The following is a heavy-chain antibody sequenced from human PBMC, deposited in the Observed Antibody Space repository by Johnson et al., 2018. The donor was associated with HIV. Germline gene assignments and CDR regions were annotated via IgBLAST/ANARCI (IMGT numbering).Heavy chain of an antibody. CDR1: GFTFSSYP. V-gene: IGHV3-30-3*01. J-gene: IGHJ3*02. CDR2: ISYDGNNK. Sequence: QVQLVESGGGVVQPGRSLRLSCAGSGFTFSSYPMHWVRQPPGKGLEWVAVISYDGNNKYYADSVKGRVTFSRDNSKNTLYLQMNSLRAEDTAMYYCAKDNLKRTRGSDAFDMWGQGTRVTVSS. D-gene: IGHD2-15*01. CDR3: AKDNLKRTRGSDAFDM.